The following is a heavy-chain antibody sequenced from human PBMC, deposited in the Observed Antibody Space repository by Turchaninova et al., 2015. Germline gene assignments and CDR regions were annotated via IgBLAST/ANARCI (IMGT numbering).Heavy chain of an antibody. V-gene: IGHV4-34*01. D-gene: IGHD4-11*01. CDR3: ARAGHDYSTFVTYYYYYMDV. J-gene: IGHJ6*03. CDR2: INHSGST. Sequence: QVQLQQWGAGLLKPSETLSPPCAVYGGSFHGYYWSWIRQPPGKGLEWIGEINHSGSTNYNPSLKIRVIVSLDMSKNQFSLKLSSVTAADTAVYYCARAGHDYSTFVTYYYYYMDVWGKGTTVTVSS. CDR1: GGSFHGYY.